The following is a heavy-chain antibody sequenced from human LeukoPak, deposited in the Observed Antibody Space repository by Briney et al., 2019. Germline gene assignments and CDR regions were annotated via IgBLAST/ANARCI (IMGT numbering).Heavy chain of an antibody. Sequence: GASVKVSCKASGYTFTSYAMHWVRQAPGQRLEWMGWINAGNGNTKYSQKFQGRVTITRDTSASTAYMELSSLRSEDTAVYYCARGRMPYSSSWYSYYFDYWGQGTLVTVSS. V-gene: IGHV1-3*01. D-gene: IGHD6-13*01. CDR1: GYTFTSYA. J-gene: IGHJ4*02. CDR2: INAGNGNT. CDR3: ARGRMPYSSSWYSYYFDY.